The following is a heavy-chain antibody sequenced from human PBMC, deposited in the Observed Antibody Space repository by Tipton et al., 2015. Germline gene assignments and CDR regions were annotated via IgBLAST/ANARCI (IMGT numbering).Heavy chain of an antibody. CDR1: GFTFRNYS. D-gene: IGHD6-13*01. Sequence: SLRLSCVASGFTFRNYSMNWVRQAPGKGLECISFISSGGSTIYYADSQKGRFIISRDNAKNSVYLQMNSLRDEDTAVYYCATEGITGSWYGSFDHWGQGTLVTVSS. CDR3: ATEGITGSWYGSFDH. V-gene: IGHV3-48*02. J-gene: IGHJ4*02. CDR2: ISSGGSTI.